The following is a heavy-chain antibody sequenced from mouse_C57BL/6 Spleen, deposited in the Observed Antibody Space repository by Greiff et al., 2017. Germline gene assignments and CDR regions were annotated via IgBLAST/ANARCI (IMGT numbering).Heavy chain of an antibody. CDR3: ARHEEADYYGSSYWYFDV. Sequence: VQRVESGAELVKPGASVKLSCKASGYTFTEYTIHWVKQRSGQGLEWIGWFYPGSGSIKYNEKFKDKATLTADKSSSTVYMELSRLTSEDSAVYFCARHEEADYYGSSYWYFDVWGTGTTVTVSS. J-gene: IGHJ1*03. V-gene: IGHV1-62-2*01. CDR2: FYPGSGSI. CDR1: GYTFTEYT. D-gene: IGHD1-1*01.